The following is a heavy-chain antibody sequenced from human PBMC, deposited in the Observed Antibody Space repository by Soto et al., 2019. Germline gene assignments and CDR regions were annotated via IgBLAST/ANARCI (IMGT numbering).Heavy chain of an antibody. J-gene: IGHJ5*02. CDR3: ARDRRIVLMVYAIGNWFDP. D-gene: IGHD2-8*01. CDR2: IWYDGSNK. V-gene: IGHV3-33*01. Sequence: GGSLRLSCAASGFTFSSYGMHWVRQAPGKGLEWVAVIWYDGSNKYYADSVKGRFTISRDNSKSTLYLQMNSLRAEDTAVYYCARDRRIVLMVYAIGNWFDPWGQGTLVTVSS. CDR1: GFTFSSYG.